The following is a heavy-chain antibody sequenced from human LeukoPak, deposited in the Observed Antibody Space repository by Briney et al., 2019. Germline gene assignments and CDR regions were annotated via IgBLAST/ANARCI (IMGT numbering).Heavy chain of an antibody. J-gene: IGHJ4*02. CDR1: QFTFTTYW. D-gene: IGHD1-26*01. CDR2: INQDGTEK. V-gene: IGHV3-7*01. Sequence: GGSLRLSCAASQFTFTTYWMSWVRQAPGKGLDWVSNINQDGTEKYYVDSVKGRFTISRDNAKNSLYLQMNSLRAEDTAIYYCARDLSVGAKPDLGFDYWGQGTLVTVSS. CDR3: ARDLSVGAKPDLGFDY.